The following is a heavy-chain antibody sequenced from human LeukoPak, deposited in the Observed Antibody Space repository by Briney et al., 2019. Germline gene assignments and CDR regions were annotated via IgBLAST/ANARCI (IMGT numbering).Heavy chain of an antibody. CDR3: ARDLGDGARGVNGGYFDY. D-gene: IGHD3-10*01. Sequence: SVKVSCKASGGTFSSYAISWVRQAPGQGLEWMGGIIPIFGTANYAQKFQGRATITADESTSTAYMELSSLRSEDTAVYYCARDLGDGARGVNGGYFDYWGQGTLVTVSS. CDR1: GGTFSSYA. CDR2: IIPIFGTA. J-gene: IGHJ4*02. V-gene: IGHV1-69*01.